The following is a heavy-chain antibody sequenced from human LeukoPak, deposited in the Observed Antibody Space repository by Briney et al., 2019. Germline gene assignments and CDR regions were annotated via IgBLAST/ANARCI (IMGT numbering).Heavy chain of an antibody. V-gene: IGHV3-33*08. CDR1: VFTFSNYS. J-gene: IGHJ4*02. Sequence: GGSLRLSCAASVFTFSNYSMHWIRQAPAKGLERVAVICFYGSNEYDADSVKSRFTISRDNSKNTLYLQMNSLRAEDTAVYFCSRDVEVDWSTPSCFPFDYWGQGSLVTVSS. CDR2: ICFYGSNE. CDR3: SRDVEVDWSTPSCFPFDY. D-gene: IGHD2-2*01.